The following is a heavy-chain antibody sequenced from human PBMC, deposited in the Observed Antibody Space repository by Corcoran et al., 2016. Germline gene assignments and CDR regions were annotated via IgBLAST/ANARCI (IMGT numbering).Heavy chain of an antibody. Sequence: QVQLQQWGAGLLKPSETLSLTCAVYGGSFSGFYWSWIRQPPGKGLEWIGEINHSGSTNYNPSLKSRVTISVDTSKNQFSLKVSSVTAADTAVYYWARGGGIVVVPAATTYNWFDPWGQGTLVTVSS. D-gene: IGHD2-2*01. J-gene: IGHJ5*02. CDR3: ARGGGIVVVPAATTYNWFDP. CDR2: INHSGST. CDR1: GGSFSGFY. V-gene: IGHV4-34*01.